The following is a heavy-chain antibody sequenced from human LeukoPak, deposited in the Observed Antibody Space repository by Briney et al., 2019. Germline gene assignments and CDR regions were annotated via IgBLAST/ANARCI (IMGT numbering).Heavy chain of an antibody. V-gene: IGHV1-46*01. CDR2: INPSGGST. Sequence: ASVKVSCKASGYTLTSYYLHWVRQAPGQGLEWMAIINPSGGSTSHAQKFQGRVTMTRDTSTSTVYMELSSLRSEDTAVYYCARARIFGVALDPWGQGTLVTVSS. CDR1: GYTLTSYY. CDR3: ARARIFGVALDP. J-gene: IGHJ5*02. D-gene: IGHD3-3*02.